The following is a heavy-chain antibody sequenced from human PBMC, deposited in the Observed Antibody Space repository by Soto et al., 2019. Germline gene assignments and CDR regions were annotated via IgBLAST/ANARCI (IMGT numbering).Heavy chain of an antibody. V-gene: IGHV4-59*08. D-gene: IGHD3-10*01. Sequence: SETLSLTCTVSGGSVSSYYWSWIRQSPGKGLECIGFIYKSGSTNYHPSLKSRVTISLDTSKNQFSLKLSSVTAADTAVYYCARQCGPTIGSYYVDSWGQGTLVTVSS. J-gene: IGHJ4*02. CDR1: GGSVSSYY. CDR2: IYKSGST. CDR3: ARQCGPTIGSYYVDS.